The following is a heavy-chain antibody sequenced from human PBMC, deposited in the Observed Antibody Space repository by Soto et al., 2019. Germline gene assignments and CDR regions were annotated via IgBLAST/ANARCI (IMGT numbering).Heavy chain of an antibody. Sequence: SETLSLTCTVSGGSISSDNYFWSWIRQHPGKGLEWIGYIDYIGRAYYNPSLKSRVTTSVDTSKNQFSLRLSSVTVADTATYYCAREVNSAAASDAFDIWGQGTVVTVSS. J-gene: IGHJ3*02. CDR2: IDYIGRA. V-gene: IGHV4-31*03. D-gene: IGHD1-20*01. CDR1: GGSISSDNYF. CDR3: AREVNSAAASDAFDI.